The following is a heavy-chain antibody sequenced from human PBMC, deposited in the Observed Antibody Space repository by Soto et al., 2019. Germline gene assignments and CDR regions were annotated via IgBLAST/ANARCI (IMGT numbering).Heavy chain of an antibody. V-gene: IGHV4-34*01. J-gene: IGHJ6*02. CDR2: INHSGST. CDR1: GGSFSGYY. Sequence: SETLSLTCAVYGGSFSGYYWSWIRQPPGKGLEWIGEINHSGSTNYNPSLMSRVTISVDTSKNQFSLKLSSVTAADTAVYYCARSRGSGMDVWGQGTTVTVSS. D-gene: IGHD1-26*01. CDR3: ARSRGSGMDV.